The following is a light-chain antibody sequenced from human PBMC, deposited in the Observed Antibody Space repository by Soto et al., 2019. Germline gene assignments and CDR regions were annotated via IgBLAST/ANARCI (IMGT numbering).Light chain of an antibody. CDR3: HQYYSTPWT. J-gene: IGKJ1*01. CDR1: QSLLYYANKKDY. V-gene: IGKV4-1*01. Sequence: DIVMTQSPDSLAVSLGERTTIKCKSSQSLLYYANKKDYFAWYQQKPGQPPKLLIYWASTRESGVPDRFSGSGSGTDFTLTISSLQAEDAAFYYCHQYYSTPWTFGQGTKVEIK. CDR2: WAS.